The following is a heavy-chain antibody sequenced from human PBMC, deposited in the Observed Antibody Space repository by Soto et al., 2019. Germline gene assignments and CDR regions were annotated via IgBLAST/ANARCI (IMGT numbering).Heavy chain of an antibody. Sequence: SETLSLTCAVSGYSISSGYYWGWIRQPPGKGLEWIGSIYHSGSTYYSPSLKSRVTISVDTSKNQFSLKLSSVTAADTAVYYCARDLGSSGYYLPFDYWGQGTLVTVSS. CDR2: IYHSGST. V-gene: IGHV4-38-2*02. J-gene: IGHJ4*02. CDR3: ARDLGSSGYYLPFDY. CDR1: GYSISSGYY. D-gene: IGHD3-22*01.